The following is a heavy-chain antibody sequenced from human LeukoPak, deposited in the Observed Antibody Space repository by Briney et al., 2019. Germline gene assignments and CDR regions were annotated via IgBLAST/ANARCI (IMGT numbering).Heavy chain of an antibody. CDR2: INPSGGST. CDR3: ARDLAMVVTPRVVDDY. D-gene: IGHD4-23*01. Sequence: GASVKVSCKASGYTSTSYYMHWVRQAPGQGPEWMGIINPSGGSTSYAQKFQGRVTMTRDTSTSTVYMELSSLRSEDTAVYYCARDLAMVVTPRVVDDYWGQGTLVTVSS. CDR1: GYTSTSYY. V-gene: IGHV1-46*01. J-gene: IGHJ4*02.